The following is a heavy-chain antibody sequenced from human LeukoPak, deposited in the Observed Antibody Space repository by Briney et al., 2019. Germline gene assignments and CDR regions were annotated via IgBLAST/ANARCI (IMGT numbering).Heavy chain of an antibody. CDR2: IYPGDSDT. Sequence: GESLKISCKGSGYSFTSYRIGWVRQMPGKGLEWMGIIYPGDSDTRYSPSFQGQVTISADKSISTAYLQWSSLKASDTAMYYCARTLYYYDSSGYSDYYYGMDVWGQGTTVTVSS. D-gene: IGHD3-22*01. V-gene: IGHV5-51*01. CDR3: ARTLYYYDSSGYSDYYYGMDV. J-gene: IGHJ6*02. CDR1: GYSFTSYR.